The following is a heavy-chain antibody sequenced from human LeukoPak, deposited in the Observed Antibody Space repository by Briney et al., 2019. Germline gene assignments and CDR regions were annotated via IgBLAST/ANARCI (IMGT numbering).Heavy chain of an antibody. Sequence: SETLSLTCTVSGGSISSYYWSWIRQPPGKGLEWIGYIYYSGSTNYNPSLKSRVTISVDRSKNQFSLKLSSVTAADTAVYYCARAMARYYFDYWGQGTLVTVSS. CDR2: IYYSGST. V-gene: IGHV4-59*12. CDR3: ARAMARYYFDY. D-gene: IGHD3-10*01. CDR1: GGSISSYY. J-gene: IGHJ4*02.